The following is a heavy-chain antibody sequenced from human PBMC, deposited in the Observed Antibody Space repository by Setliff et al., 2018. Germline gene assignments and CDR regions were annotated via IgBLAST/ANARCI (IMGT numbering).Heavy chain of an antibody. V-gene: IGHV4-61*09. CDR1: GGSISSGSYY. CDR2: IYTSGST. D-gene: IGHD3-22*01. Sequence: PSETLSLTCTVSGGSISSGSYYWSWIRQPAGKGLEWIGHIYTSGSTNYNPSLKSRVTISVDTSKNQFSLKLSSVTAADTAVYYCAREGDDSSGYYYWGGYFQHWGQGTLVTVSS. J-gene: IGHJ1*01. CDR3: AREGDDSSGYYYWGGYFQH.